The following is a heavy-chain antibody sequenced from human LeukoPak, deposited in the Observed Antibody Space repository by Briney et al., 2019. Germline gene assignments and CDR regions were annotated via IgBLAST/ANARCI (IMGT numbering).Heavy chain of an antibody. J-gene: IGHJ6*02. Sequence: PGGSLRLSCAASGFTFSSYSMNWVRQAPGKGLEWVSSISSSSSYIYYADSVKGRFTISRDNAKNSLYLQMNSLRAEDTAVYYCARDYCSSTSCPTDDYYYYYGMDVWGQGTTVTVSS. CDR3: ARDYCSSTSCPTDDYYYYYGMDV. CDR1: GFTFSSYS. CDR2: ISSSSSYI. V-gene: IGHV3-21*01. D-gene: IGHD2-2*01.